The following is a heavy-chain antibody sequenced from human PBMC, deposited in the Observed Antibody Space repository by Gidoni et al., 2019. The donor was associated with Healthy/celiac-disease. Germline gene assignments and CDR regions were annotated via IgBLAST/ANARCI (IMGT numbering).Heavy chain of an antibody. CDR1: GGSISRSSYF. CDR2: IYYSWRT. V-gene: IGHV4-39*01. Sequence: QLQLQESGTGLVKPSETLSLTCTVSGGSISRSSYFWGWIRQPPGKGLEWIGSIYYSWRTYYNPSRKSRVTISVDTSKNQFSLKLSSVTAADTAVYYCARQGPGIAVAASYDYWGQGTLVTVSS. J-gene: IGHJ4*02. CDR3: ARQGPGIAVAASYDY. D-gene: IGHD6-19*01.